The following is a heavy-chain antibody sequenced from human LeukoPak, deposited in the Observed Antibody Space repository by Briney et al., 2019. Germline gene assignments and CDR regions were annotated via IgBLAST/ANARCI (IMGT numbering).Heavy chain of an antibody. CDR1: VYTFTVWY. Sequence: ASVTVSFTSTVYTFTVWYMHWVRRAPGQGMGWMTWRHLNSGGTKFAQRFQGRVTMSREASIRTTYMQVRSLGPADAAVYYCARGSDIAAPVTTPFDHWGQGTLVTVSS. J-gene: IGHJ4*02. V-gene: IGHV1-2*02. CDR3: ARGSDIAAPVTTPFDH. D-gene: IGHD6-13*01. CDR2: RHLNSGGT.